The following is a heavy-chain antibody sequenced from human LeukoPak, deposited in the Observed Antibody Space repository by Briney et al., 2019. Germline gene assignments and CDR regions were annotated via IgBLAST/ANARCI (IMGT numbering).Heavy chain of an antibody. D-gene: IGHD3-22*01. CDR3: ARVASSRYYYFSDY. CDR2: IKQDGSER. J-gene: IGHJ4*02. Sequence: AGGSLRLSCAASGFTFSSYWMNWVRQAPGKGLEWVANIKQDGSERYYVDSVKGRFTISRDNAKNSLYLQMNSLRAEDTAVYYCARVASSRYYYFSDYWGQGTQVTVSS. V-gene: IGHV3-7*01. CDR1: GFTFSSYW.